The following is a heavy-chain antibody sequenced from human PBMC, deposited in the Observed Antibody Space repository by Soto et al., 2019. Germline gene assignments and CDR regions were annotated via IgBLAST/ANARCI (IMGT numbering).Heavy chain of an antibody. D-gene: IGHD3-9*01. Sequence: PGGSLRLSCAASGFTFSSYWMSWVRQAPGKGLEWVANIKQDGSEKYYVDSVKGRFTVSRDNAKNSLYLQMNSLRAEDTAVYYCARDLPYYDILTGYYGVGAFDIWAQGTRVTVSS. CDR3: ARDLPYYDILTGYYGVGAFDI. CDR1: GFTFSSYW. J-gene: IGHJ3*02. V-gene: IGHV3-7*01. CDR2: IKQDGSEK.